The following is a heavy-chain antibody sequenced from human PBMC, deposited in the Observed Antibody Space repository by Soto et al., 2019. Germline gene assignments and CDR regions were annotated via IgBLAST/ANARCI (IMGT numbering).Heavy chain of an antibody. CDR1: GFTFSSYA. CDR3: AKDLFPTYGGNSGSLDY. Sequence: GGSLRLSCAASGFTFSSYAMSWVRQAPGKGLEWVSAISGSGGSTYYADSVKGRFTISRDNSKNTLYLQMNSLRAEDTAVYYCAKDLFPTYGGNSGSLDYWGQGTLVTVSS. V-gene: IGHV3-23*01. CDR2: ISGSGGST. J-gene: IGHJ4*02. D-gene: IGHD4-17*01.